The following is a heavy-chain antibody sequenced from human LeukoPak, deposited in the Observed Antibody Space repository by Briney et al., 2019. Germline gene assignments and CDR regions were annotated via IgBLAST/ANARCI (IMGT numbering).Heavy chain of an antibody. CDR2: IIPIFGIA. J-gene: IGHJ6*02. CDR1: GGTFSSYA. CDR3: ARDRPVVAEEYYYYYYGIDV. Sequence: SVKVSCKASGGTFSSYAISWVRQAPGQGLEWMGRIIPIFGIANYAQKFQGRVTITADKSTSTAYMELSSLRSEDTAVYYCARDRPVVAEEYYYYYYGIDVWGQGTTVTVSS. V-gene: IGHV1-69*04. D-gene: IGHD3-22*01.